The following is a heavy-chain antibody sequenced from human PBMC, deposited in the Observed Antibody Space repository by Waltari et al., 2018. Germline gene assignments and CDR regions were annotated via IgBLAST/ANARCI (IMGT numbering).Heavy chain of an antibody. CDR2: INHSGST. CDR3: ARGRVRASIAVAGAFDY. Sequence: QVQLQQWGAGLLNPSETLSLTCAVYGGSFSYYYWSWIRQPPGKGLEWIGEINHSGSTNYNPYLKSRVTISVDTSKNQFSLKLTSVTAADTAVYYCARGRVRASIAVAGAFDYWGQGTLVTVSS. V-gene: IGHV4-34*01. D-gene: IGHD6-19*01. CDR1: GGSFSYYY. J-gene: IGHJ4*02.